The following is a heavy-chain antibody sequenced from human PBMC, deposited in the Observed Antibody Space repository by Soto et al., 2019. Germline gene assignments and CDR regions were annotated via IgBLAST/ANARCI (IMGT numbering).Heavy chain of an antibody. CDR3: ARWSYLDY. D-gene: IGHD3-3*01. V-gene: IGHV3-23*01. Sequence: GGSLRLSCAASGFSFGSYALSWVRQAPGKGLEWVSTISGSDGKTFYADSVKGRFSISRDTSQNTLYLQMNSLRADDTAIYYCARWSYLDYWGQGTRVSVSS. CDR1: GFSFGSYA. CDR2: ISGSDGKT. J-gene: IGHJ4*02.